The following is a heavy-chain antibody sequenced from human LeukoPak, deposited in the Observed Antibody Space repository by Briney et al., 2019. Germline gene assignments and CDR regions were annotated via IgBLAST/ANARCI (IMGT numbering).Heavy chain of an antibody. CDR3: ARGSRPMGSSSTDFFDY. CDR2: IIPIFGTA. J-gene: IGHJ4*02. Sequence: ASVKVSCKASGGTFSSYAISWVRQAPGQGLEWMGGIIPIFGTANYARKFQGRVTITADESTSTAYMELSSLRSEDTAVYYCARGSRPMGSSSTDFFDYWGQGTLVTVSS. V-gene: IGHV1-69*13. CDR1: GGTFSSYA. D-gene: IGHD6-6*01.